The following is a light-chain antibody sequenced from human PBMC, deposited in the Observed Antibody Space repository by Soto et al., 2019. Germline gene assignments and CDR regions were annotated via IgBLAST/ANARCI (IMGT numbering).Light chain of an antibody. CDR3: CSYAGSSIYVI. CDR1: SNDVGRYNL. J-gene: IGLJ2*01. CDR2: EAS. Sequence: QSVLTQPASVSGSPGQSITISCTGTSNDVGRYNLVSWYQQHPGKAPKLMIYEASKRPSGVSNRFSGSKSGNTASLTISGLQAEDEADYFCCSYAGSSIYVIFGGGTKVTVL. V-gene: IGLV2-23*01.